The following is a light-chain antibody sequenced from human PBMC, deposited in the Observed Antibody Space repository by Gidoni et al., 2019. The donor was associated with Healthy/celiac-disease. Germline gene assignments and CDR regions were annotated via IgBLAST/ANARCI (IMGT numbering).Light chain of an antibody. J-gene: IGKJ4*01. V-gene: IGKV1D-12*01. CDR2: AAS. CDR1: PRISSW. Sequence: DIQMTQSPSSVSASVGDRVIITRRVGPRISSWLARYQQKPGKARKLLIYAASSMESGVPSRFGGSGSGADFTLTISSLQPESFVTYYCQQAKSFPLLTFGGGTKVEIK. CDR3: QQAKSFPLLT.